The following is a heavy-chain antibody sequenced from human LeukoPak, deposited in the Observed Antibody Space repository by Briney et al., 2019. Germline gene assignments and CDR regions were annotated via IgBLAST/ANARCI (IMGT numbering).Heavy chain of an antibody. CDR1: GYMFSNYW. V-gene: IGHV5-51*01. D-gene: IGHD6-6*01. Sequence: GESLKISCKGSGYMFSNYWIGWVRQMPGKSLEWMGTIYPGDSDTTYSPSLQGQVTISADKPISTAYLQWNSLKASDTAMYFCARQTSSSSRVDFWGQGTLVTVSS. J-gene: IGHJ4*02. CDR3: ARQTSSSSRVDF. CDR2: IYPGDSDT.